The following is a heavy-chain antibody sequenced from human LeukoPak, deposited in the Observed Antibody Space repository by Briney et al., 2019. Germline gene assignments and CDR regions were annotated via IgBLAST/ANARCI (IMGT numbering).Heavy chain of an antibody. CDR3: VLSLWFGTLGYYGMDV. J-gene: IGHJ6*02. CDR1: GYTFTSYG. V-gene: IGHV1-69*13. CDR2: IIPIFGPA. D-gene: IGHD3-10*01. Sequence: ASVKVSCKASGYTFTSYGISWVRQAPGQGLEWMGGIIPIFGPANYAQKFQGRVTITADESTSTAYMELSSLRSEDTAVYYCVLSLWFGTLGYYGMDVWGQGTTVTVSS.